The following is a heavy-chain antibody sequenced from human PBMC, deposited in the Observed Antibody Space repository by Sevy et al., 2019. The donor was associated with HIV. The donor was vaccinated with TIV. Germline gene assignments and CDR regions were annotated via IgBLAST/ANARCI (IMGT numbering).Heavy chain of an antibody. Sequence: GGSLRLSCAASGFTFSSYAMHWVRQAPGKGLEWVSAISNSGSDTKYAGSVKGRFTISRDNSKNILYVQMNSLSAEDTAVYYCAKDRITVIGDAFDLWGQGTMVTVSS. D-gene: IGHD4-17*01. CDR3: AKDRITVIGDAFDL. V-gene: IGHV3-23*01. J-gene: IGHJ3*01. CDR2: ISNSGSDT. CDR1: GFTFSSYA.